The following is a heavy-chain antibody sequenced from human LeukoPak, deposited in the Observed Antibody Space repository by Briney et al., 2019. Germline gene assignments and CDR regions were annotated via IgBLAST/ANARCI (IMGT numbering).Heavy chain of an antibody. D-gene: IGHD3-22*01. CDR1: GYTFTSYY. Sequence: ASVTVSCTASGYTFTSYYMHWVRQAPGQGLEWMGIINPSGGSTSYAQKFQGRVTMTRDTSTSTVYMELSSLRSEDTAVYYCARCYYDTTVRVSYFDYWGQGTLVTVSS. J-gene: IGHJ4*02. V-gene: IGHV1-46*01. CDR2: INPSGGST. CDR3: ARCYYDTTVRVSYFDY.